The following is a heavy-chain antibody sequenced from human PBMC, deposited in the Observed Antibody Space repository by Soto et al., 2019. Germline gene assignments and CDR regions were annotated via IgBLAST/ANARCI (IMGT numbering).Heavy chain of an antibody. Sequence: ASVKVSCKASGYTFTSYGISWVRQAPGQGLEWMGWISAHNRNTNYAQELQCRVTMTTDTSTSTAYMELRSLRSDDTAVYYCARVAPPGDYWGQGTLVTVSS. CDR3: ARVAPPGDY. CDR2: ISAHNRNT. J-gene: IGHJ4*02. V-gene: IGHV1-18*01. CDR1: GYTFTSYG.